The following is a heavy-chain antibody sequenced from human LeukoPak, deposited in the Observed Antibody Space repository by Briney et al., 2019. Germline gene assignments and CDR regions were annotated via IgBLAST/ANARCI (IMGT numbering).Heavy chain of an antibody. D-gene: IGHD1-26*01. CDR1: GFTFSRFP. CDR2: ITGGGDSI. V-gene: IGHV3-23*01. J-gene: IGHJ4*02. Sequence: GGSLRLSCAASGFTFSRFPMSWLRQAPGKVLEWVSAITGGGDSIYYADSVKGRFTISRDNSKNTLYLQMNTLRAEDRAVYYCAKENPVGGTNYFDYWGQGSLVTVSS. CDR3: AKENPVGGTNYFDY.